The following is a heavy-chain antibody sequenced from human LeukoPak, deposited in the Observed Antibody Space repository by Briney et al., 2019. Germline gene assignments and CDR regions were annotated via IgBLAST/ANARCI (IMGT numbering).Heavy chain of an antibody. D-gene: IGHD3-16*01. V-gene: IGHV3-21*01. J-gene: IGHJ4*02. Sequence: PGGSLRLSCAASGFTFSSYSMNWVRQAPGKGLEWVSSISSSSSYIHYADSVKGRFTISRDNAKNSLYLQMNSLRAEDTAVYYCARDLGFPEDYWGQGTLVTVSS. CDR2: ISSSSSYI. CDR3: ARDLGFPEDY. CDR1: GFTFSSYS.